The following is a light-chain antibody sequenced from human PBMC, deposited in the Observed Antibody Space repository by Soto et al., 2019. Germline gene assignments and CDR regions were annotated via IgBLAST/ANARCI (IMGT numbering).Light chain of an antibody. J-gene: IGLJ2*01. CDR3: SSYTSSSTV. Sequence: QSVLTQPPSVSGSPGQSATISCTGTSSDVGSYNRVSWYQQPPGTAPKLMIYEVSNRPSGVPDRFSGSKSGNTASLTISGLQAEDEADYYCSSYTSSSTVFGGGTKVTVL. CDR2: EVS. CDR1: SSDVGSYNR. V-gene: IGLV2-18*02.